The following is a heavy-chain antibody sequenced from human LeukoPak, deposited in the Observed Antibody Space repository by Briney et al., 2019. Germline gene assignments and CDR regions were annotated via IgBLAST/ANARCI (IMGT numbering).Heavy chain of an antibody. V-gene: IGHV3-23*01. CDR2: IGSDNKP. D-gene: IGHD5-24*01. Sequence: GGSLRLSCEASGFTFSAYAMTWVRQAPGKGLECVSSIGSDNKPHYSESVKGRFAISRDNSKSMLFLQLNSLRAEDTAVYYCARESHDSGPVEMATIDYFDYWGQGTLVTVSS. J-gene: IGHJ4*02. CDR1: GFTFSAYA. CDR3: ARESHDSGPVEMATIDYFDY.